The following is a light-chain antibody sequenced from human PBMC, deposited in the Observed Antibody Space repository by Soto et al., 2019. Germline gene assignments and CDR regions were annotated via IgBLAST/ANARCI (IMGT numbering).Light chain of an antibody. CDR2: EVT. Sequence: QSALTQPASVSGSPGQSITISCTGTSSDVGTYNYVSWYQHHPGKAPKLMLYEVTNRPSGVSNRFSGSKPGNTASLTISGLRAEDEADYYCTSYTSDSTPYVFGTGTKVTVL. V-gene: IGLV2-14*01. CDR3: TSYTSDSTPYV. J-gene: IGLJ1*01. CDR1: SSDVGTYNY.